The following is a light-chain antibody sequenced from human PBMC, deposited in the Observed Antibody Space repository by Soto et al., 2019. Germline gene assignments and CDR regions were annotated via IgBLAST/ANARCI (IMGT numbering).Light chain of an antibody. CDR1: SSNIGAGYN. Sequence: QAVLTQPPSVSGAPGQRVTISCTGSSSNIGAGYNVHWYQQLPGTAPKLLIYGNSNRPSRVPDRFSGSKSGTSASLAITELQAEDEADYYCQSYDSRVRVVFGGGTKLTVL. J-gene: IGLJ2*01. V-gene: IGLV1-40*01. CDR3: QSYDSRVRVV. CDR2: GNS.